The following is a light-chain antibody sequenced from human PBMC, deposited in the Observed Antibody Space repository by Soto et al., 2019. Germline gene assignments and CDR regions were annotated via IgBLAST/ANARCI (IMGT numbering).Light chain of an antibody. V-gene: IGKV1-39*01. J-gene: IGKJ2*01. Sequence: DIQMTQSPSSLSASVGDRVTISCRAGQSIGRRLTWYQQKPGEATKLLIYETANLHNGVPSRFSGSGSETDFTLTSNSLQPEDFATDYCQQSFCPPYTFGQGTKLE. CDR2: ETA. CDR1: QSIGRR. CDR3: QQSFCPPYT.